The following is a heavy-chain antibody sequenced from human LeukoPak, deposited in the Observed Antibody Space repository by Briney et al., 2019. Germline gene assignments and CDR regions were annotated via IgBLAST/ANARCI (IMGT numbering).Heavy chain of an antibody. CDR3: AKGLLLEITGNWFDP. V-gene: IGHV3-23*01. Sequence: PGGSLRLSCAASGFTFSSYAMSWVRQAPGKGLEWVSAISGSGGSTYYADSVKGRFTISRDNSKNTLYLQMNSLRAEDTAVYYCAKGLLLEITGNWFDPWGQGTLVTVSS. CDR1: GFTFSSYA. J-gene: IGHJ5*02. CDR2: ISGSGGST. D-gene: IGHD3-3*01.